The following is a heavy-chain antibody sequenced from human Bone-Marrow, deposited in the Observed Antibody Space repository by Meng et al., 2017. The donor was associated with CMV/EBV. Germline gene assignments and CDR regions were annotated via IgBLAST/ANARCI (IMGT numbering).Heavy chain of an antibody. V-gene: IGHV4-4*02. CDR3: ARVERLYCSSTSCPTTYYFDY. J-gene: IGHJ4*02. CDR1: RSDW. CDR2: IYHSGST. D-gene: IGHD2-2*01. Sequence: RSDWWSWVREPPGKGLEWSGEIYHSGSTNYNPSLKSRVTISVDKSKNQLSLKLSSVTAADTAVYYCARVERLYCSSTSCPTTYYFDYWGQGTLVTVSS.